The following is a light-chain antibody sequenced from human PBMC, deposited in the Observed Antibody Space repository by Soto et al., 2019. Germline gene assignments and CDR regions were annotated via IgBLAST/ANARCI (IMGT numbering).Light chain of an antibody. CDR3: QQYNNWPFS. J-gene: IGKJ5*01. V-gene: IGKV3-15*01. CDR2: DVS. CDR1: QSVSNN. Sequence: EIVMTQSPAILSVSPGDRATLSCRAGQSVSNNLAWYQQKPGQTPRLVIYDVSIRATGVPARFSGTGSETDFTLTISGLQSEDSAVYFCQQYNNWPFSFGQGTRLEIK.